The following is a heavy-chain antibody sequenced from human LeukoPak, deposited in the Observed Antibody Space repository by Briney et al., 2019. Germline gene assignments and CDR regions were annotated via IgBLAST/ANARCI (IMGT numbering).Heavy chain of an antibody. J-gene: IGHJ4*02. V-gene: IGHV3-49*03. CDR3: TRDYGDYAHFDY. CDR1: GFTFGDYA. Sequence: GGSLRLSCTASGFTFGDYAMSWSRQAPGKGLEWVGFIRSKAYGGTTEYAASVKGRFTISRDDSKSIAYLQMNSLKTEDTAVYYCTRDYGDYAHFDYWGQGTLVTVSS. CDR2: IRSKAYGGTT. D-gene: IGHD4-17*01.